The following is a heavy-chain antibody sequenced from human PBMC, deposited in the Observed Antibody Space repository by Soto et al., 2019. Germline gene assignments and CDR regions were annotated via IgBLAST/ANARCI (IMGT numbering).Heavy chain of an antibody. CDR3: ARQGLTRYYGMDV. V-gene: IGHV5-51*01. CDR2: IYPGDSDT. Sequence: GESLKISWKRSGYIFTSYWLGWLRQMPGKGLEWMGIIYPGDSDTRYSPSLQGQVTISADKSISTAYLQWSSLKASDTAMYYCARQGLTRYYGMDVWGQGTTVTVSS. J-gene: IGHJ6*02. D-gene: IGHD3-9*01. CDR1: GYIFTSYW.